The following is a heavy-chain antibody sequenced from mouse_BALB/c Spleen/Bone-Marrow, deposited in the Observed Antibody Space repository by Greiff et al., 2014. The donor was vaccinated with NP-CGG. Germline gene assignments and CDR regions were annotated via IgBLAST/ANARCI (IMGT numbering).Heavy chain of an antibody. CDR3: ARGGYDVGTFAY. V-gene: IGHV1S135*01. J-gene: IGHJ3*01. D-gene: IGHD2-14*01. Sequence: EVQLQQSGPELEKPGASVKISCKASGYSFTGYNMNWVKQTNGKSLEWIGNIDPYNGDTRYSQKFKGKATLTVDKSSSTSYIQLKSLTSEDSAVYYCARGGYDVGTFAYWGQGTLVTVSA. CDR1: GYSFTGYN. CDR2: IDPYNGDT.